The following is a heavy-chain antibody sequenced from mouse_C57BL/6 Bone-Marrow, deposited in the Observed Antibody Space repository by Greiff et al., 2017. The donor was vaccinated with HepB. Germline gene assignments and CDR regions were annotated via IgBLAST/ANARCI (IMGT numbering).Heavy chain of an antibody. Sequence: EVNVVESGGDLVKPGGSLKLSCAASGFTFSSYGMSWVRQTPDKRLEWVATISSGGSYTYYPDSVKGRFTISRDNAKNTLYLQMSSLKSEDTAMYYCARGGYYVLYAMDYWGQGTSVTVSS. J-gene: IGHJ4*01. CDR1: GFTFSSYG. D-gene: IGHD2-3*01. V-gene: IGHV5-6*01. CDR3: ARGGYYVLYAMDY. CDR2: ISSGGSYT.